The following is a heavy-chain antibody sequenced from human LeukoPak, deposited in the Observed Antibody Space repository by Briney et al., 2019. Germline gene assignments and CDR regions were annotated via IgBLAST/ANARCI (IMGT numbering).Heavy chain of an antibody. V-gene: IGHV3-21*01. CDR1: GYTVSSNY. D-gene: IGHD3-9*01. CDR2: IISISSYI. J-gene: IGHJ4*02. CDR3: ARRCVVFDWLQYYFDY. Sequence: GGSLRLSCAGSGYTVSSNYMSWVRQAPGEGLECVSSIISISSYIYYAVPVKGRFTISRDNAKHSLYLQMNSMRAEDTAGYYCARRCVVFDWLQYYFDYWGQGTLVTVPS.